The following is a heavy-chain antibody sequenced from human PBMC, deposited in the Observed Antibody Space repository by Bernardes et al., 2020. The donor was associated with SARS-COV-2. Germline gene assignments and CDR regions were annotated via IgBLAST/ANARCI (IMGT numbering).Heavy chain of an antibody. CDR1: GFTFSSYG. V-gene: IGHV3-33*01. J-gene: IGHJ6*02. CDR2: IWYDGSNK. CDR3: ARGYSGYERRPMDV. Sequence: GGSLRLSCAASGFTFSSYGMHWVRQAPGKGLEWVAVIWYDGSNKYYADSVKGRFTISRDNSKNTLYLQMNSLRAEDTAVYYCARGYSGYERRPMDVWGQGTTVTVSS. D-gene: IGHD5-12*01.